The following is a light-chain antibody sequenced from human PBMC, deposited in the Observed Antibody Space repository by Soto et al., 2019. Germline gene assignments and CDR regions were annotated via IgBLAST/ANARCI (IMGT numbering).Light chain of an antibody. Sequence: EIVLTQSPATLSLSPGERGTLPARASQRVSSYLAWYQQKPGQAPRLLIYDASNRATGIPARFSGSGSGTDFTLTISSLEPEDFAVYYCQQRSNWPPLITFGQGTRLEIK. J-gene: IGKJ5*01. CDR1: QRVSSY. V-gene: IGKV3-11*01. CDR3: QQRSNWPPLIT. CDR2: DAS.